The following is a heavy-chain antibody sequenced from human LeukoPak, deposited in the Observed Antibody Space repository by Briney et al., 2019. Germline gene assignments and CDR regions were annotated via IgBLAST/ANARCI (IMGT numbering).Heavy chain of an antibody. V-gene: IGHV4-34*01. CDR1: GGSFSGYY. J-gene: IGHJ4*02. Sequence: SETLSLTCAVYGGSFSGYYWSWIRQPPGKGLEWMGEINHSGSTNYNPSLKSRVTISVDTSKNQFSLKLSSVTAADTAVYYCARVDYYDSSGYFDYWGQGTLVTVSS. CDR3: ARVDYYDSSGYFDY. D-gene: IGHD3-22*01. CDR2: INHSGST.